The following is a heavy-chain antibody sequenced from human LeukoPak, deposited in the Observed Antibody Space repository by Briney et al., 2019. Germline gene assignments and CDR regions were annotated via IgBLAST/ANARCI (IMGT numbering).Heavy chain of an antibody. CDR2: ISYDGANE. CDR3: ARPIDNGSGSYYFPY. J-gene: IGHJ4*02. D-gene: IGHD3-10*01. Sequence: GGSLRLSCAASGFSFHYYAMHWVRQAPGKGLEWVAVISYDGANEYYADSVKGRLTISRDNSNNTLYMEMSSLRPEDTAVYYCARPIDNGSGSYYFPYWGQGTLVTVSS. CDR1: GFSFHYYA. V-gene: IGHV3-30-3*01.